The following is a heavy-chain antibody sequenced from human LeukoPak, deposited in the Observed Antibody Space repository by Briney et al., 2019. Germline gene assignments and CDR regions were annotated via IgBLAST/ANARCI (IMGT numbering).Heavy chain of an antibody. CDR3: ARTSYYYDSSGYFVYYFDY. Sequence: SSETLSLTCTVSGGSISSYYWSWIRQPAGKGLEWIGRIYTSGSTNYNPSLKSRVTMSVDTSKNQFSLKLSSVTAADTAVYYCARTSYYYDSSGYFVYYFDYWGQGTLVTVSS. CDR2: IYTSGST. J-gene: IGHJ4*02. V-gene: IGHV4-4*07. D-gene: IGHD3-22*01. CDR1: GGSISSYY.